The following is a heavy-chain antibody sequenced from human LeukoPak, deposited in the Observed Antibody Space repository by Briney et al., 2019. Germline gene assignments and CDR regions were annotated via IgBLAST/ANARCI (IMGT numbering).Heavy chain of an antibody. CDR3: AGDKRYSRGSYSGYYYYYMDV. V-gene: IGHV4-61*02. D-gene: IGHD1-26*01. Sequence: PSETLSLTCTVSGGSISSGSYYWSWIRQPAGKGLEWIGRIYTSGSTNYNPSLKSRVTISVDTSKNQFSLKLSSVTAADTAVYYCAGDKRYSRGSYSGYYYYYMDVWGKGATVTVSS. CDR2: IYTSGST. J-gene: IGHJ6*03. CDR1: GGSISSGSYY.